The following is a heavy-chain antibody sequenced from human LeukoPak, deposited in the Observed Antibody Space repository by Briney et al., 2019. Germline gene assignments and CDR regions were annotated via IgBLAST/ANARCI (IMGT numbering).Heavy chain of an antibody. CDR3: ARDLPYYYDSSGLGY. Sequence: GGSLRLSCAASGFTFSSYSMNWVRQAPGKGLEWVSYISSSSGTIYYADSAKGRFTISRDNAKNSLYLQMNSLRAEDAAVYHCARDLPYYYDSSGLGYWGQGTLVTVSS. V-gene: IGHV3-48*04. CDR2: ISSSSGTI. J-gene: IGHJ4*02. D-gene: IGHD3-22*01. CDR1: GFTFSSYS.